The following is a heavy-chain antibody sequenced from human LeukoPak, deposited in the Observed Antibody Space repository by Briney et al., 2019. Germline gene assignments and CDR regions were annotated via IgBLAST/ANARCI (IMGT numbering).Heavy chain of an antibody. CDR3: ASLWELLNAFDI. V-gene: IGHV3-30-3*01. Sequence: GGSLRLSCAAPGFTFSTYAMHWVRQAPGKGLEWVAVISYDGSNKYYADSVKGRFSISRDNSKNKLYLQMNSLRAEDTAVYYCASLWELLNAFDIWGQGTMVTVSS. J-gene: IGHJ3*02. CDR1: GFTFSTYA. CDR2: ISYDGSNK. D-gene: IGHD1-26*01.